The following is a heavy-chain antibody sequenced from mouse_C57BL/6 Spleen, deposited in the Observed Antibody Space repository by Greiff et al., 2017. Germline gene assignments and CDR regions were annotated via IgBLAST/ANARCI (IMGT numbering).Heavy chain of an antibody. D-gene: IGHD2-10*01. CDR2: IDPENGDT. J-gene: IGHJ3*01. CDR1: GFNIKDDY. CDR3: TTPTQFAY. Sequence: EVMLVESGAELVRPGASVKLSCTASGFNIKDDYMHWVKQRPEQGLEWIGWIDPENGDTEYASKFQGKATITADTSSNTAYLQLSSLTSEDTAVYYCTTPTQFAYWGQGTLVTVSA. V-gene: IGHV14-4*01.